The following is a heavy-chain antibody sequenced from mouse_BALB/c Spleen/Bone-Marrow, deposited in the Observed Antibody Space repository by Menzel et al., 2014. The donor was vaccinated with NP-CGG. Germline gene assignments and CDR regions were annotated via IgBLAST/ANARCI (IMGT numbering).Heavy chain of an antibody. V-gene: IGHV1-7*01. D-gene: IGHD1-2*01. CDR2: INPSTGYT. Sequence: VQLVESGAELAKPGASVKMSCKASGYTFTGYWMHWVKQRPGQVLEWIGYINPSTGYTEYNLKFKDKATLTADKSSSTAYIQLSSLTSEDSAVYYCASPYGYEDYSAMDYWGQGTSVTVSS. J-gene: IGHJ4*01. CDR1: GYTFTGYW. CDR3: ASPYGYEDYSAMDY.